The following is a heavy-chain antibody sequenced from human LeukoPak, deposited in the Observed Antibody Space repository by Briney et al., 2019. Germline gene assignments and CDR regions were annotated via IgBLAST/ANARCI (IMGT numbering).Heavy chain of an antibody. J-gene: IGHJ4*02. D-gene: IGHD6-13*01. CDR3: ARGEAAAGTLFDY. V-gene: IGHV1-2*06. CDR2: INPNSGGT. Sequence: ASVKVSCKASGYTFTGCYMNWVRQAPGQGLEWMGRINPNSGGTNYAQKFQGRVTMTRDTSISTAYMELSRLRSDDTAVYYCARGEAAAGTLFDYWGQGTLVTVSS. CDR1: GYTFTGCY.